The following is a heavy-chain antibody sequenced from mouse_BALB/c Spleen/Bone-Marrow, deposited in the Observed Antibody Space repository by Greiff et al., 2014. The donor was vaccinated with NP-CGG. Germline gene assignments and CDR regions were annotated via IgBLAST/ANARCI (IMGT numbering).Heavy chain of an antibody. CDR3: SSYAMDY. Sequence: EVQLQQSGAELVKPGASVKLSCTASGFNIKDTYMHWVKQRPEQGLEWIGRIDPANGNTKYDPKFQGKATITADTSSNTAYLQLSSLTSEDTAVYYGSSYAMDYWGQGTSVTVSP. V-gene: IGHV14-3*02. CDR1: GFNIKDTY. J-gene: IGHJ4*01. CDR2: IDPANGNT.